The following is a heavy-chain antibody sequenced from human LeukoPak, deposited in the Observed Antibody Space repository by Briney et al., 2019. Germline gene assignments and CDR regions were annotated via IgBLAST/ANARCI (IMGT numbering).Heavy chain of an antibody. Sequence: PSETLSLTCTVSGGSLSSYYWSWIRQPPGKGLEWIGYIYYSGSTNYNPSLKSRVTISVDTSKNQFSLKLSSVTAADTAVYYRASRIIAAAGHFDYWGQGTLVTVSS. V-gene: IGHV4-59*01. CDR2: IYYSGST. J-gene: IGHJ4*02. D-gene: IGHD6-13*01. CDR1: GGSLSSYY. CDR3: ASRIIAAAGHFDY.